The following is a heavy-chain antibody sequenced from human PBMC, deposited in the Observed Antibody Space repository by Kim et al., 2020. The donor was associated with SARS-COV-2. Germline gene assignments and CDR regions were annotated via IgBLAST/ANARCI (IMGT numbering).Heavy chain of an antibody. V-gene: IGHV3-7*01. CDR1: GFTFTSFW. J-gene: IGHJ4*02. D-gene: IGHD2-15*01. Sequence: GGSLRLSCAASGFTFTSFWMTWVRQAPGKGLEWVANINEDGSQKYYIDSVKGRFTISRDNAKNSVYLQMNSLRAEDTDVYYCARPRYCSWGQGILVTVSS. CDR3: ARPRYCS. CDR2: INEDGSQK.